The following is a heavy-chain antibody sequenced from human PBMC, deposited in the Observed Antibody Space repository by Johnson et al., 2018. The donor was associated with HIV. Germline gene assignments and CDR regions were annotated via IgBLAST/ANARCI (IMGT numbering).Heavy chain of an antibody. V-gene: IGHV3-20*04. CDR2: IYSAGSP. CDR3: ARVSRLGDIVVLSDAFDT. D-gene: IGHD2-2*01. CDR1: GFTFDDYG. J-gene: IGHJ3*02. Sequence: VQLVESGGGVVRPGGSLRLSCAASGFTFDDYGMSWVRQAPGKGLEWVSVIYSAGSPYYADSVKGRFNISRDRSNNTMYLQMNSLRVEDTALYYCARVSRLGDIVVLSDAFDTWGQGTMVTVSS.